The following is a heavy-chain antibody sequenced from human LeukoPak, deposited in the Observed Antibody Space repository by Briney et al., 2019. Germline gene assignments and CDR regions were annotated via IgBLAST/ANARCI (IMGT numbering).Heavy chain of an antibody. CDR2: IYYTGHT. Sequence: SETLSLTCTVSGASISSDYWSWIRQPPGKGLEWIGYIYYTGHTHYNPSLKSRVTMSMDTSENQFSLKLSSVTAADTAVYYCARHPLASPFDYWGQGTLVPVSS. CDR3: ARHPLASPFDY. J-gene: IGHJ4*02. D-gene: IGHD6-6*01. V-gene: IGHV4-59*08. CDR1: GASISSDY.